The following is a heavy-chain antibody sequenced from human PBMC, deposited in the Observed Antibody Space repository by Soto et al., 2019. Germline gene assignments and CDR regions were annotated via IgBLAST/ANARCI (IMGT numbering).Heavy chain of an antibody. Sequence: GSLRISCAASGFIFSNYDMSWVRLAPGKGLEWVSVIGTSGGGTYYADSVKGRFTISRDNSKNTVYLQMSSLRAEDTALYMCVRHAKLTSVPENVGSYYVSDICGQGTMLAVYS. J-gene: IGHJ6*02. D-gene: IGHD3-16*01. V-gene: IGHV3-23*01. CDR2: IGTSGGGT. CDR3: VRHAKLTSVPENVGSYYVSDI. CDR1: GFIFSNYD.